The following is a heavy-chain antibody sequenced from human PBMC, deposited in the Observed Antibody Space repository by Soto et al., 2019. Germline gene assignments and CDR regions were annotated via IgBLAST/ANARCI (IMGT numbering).Heavy chain of an antibody. V-gene: IGHV3-30*18. CDR2: ISRDGSDK. Sequence: VTVISRDGSDKYFADSMKGRFTISRDNSKNTLYLQMNSLRPEDTAVYYCAKDSPYSPHWFDPWGQGTLVTVSS. CDR3: AKDSPYSPHWFDP. J-gene: IGHJ5*02. D-gene: IGHD2-21*01.